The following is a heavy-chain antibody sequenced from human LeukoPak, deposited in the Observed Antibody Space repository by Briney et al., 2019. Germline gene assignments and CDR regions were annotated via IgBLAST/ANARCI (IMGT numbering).Heavy chain of an antibody. V-gene: IGHV3-48*01. Sequence: GGSLRLSCAASGFTFSSYSMNWVRQSPGKGLEWVSYISSSSSTINYADSVKGRFTISRDNAKNSLYLQMNSLRAEDTAVYYCARAPSRIVVVVAATPGGFDYWGQGTLVTVSS. CDR3: ARAPSRIVVVVAATPGGFDY. CDR1: GFTFSSYS. J-gene: IGHJ4*02. D-gene: IGHD2-15*01. CDR2: ISSSSSTI.